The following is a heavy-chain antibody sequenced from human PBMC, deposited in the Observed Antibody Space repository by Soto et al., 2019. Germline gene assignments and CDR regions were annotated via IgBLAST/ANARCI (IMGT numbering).Heavy chain of an antibody. D-gene: IGHD6-6*01. CDR2: IYYSGNT. V-gene: IGHV4-61*03. Sequence: SETLSLTCTVSGGSVGSGSYYWSWIRQPLGKGLEWIGYIYYSGNTDYNPSLRGRATISVDKAKNHFSMQLTSVTSADTAVYYCARGRGFYSSSDEFYFYSMDVWGQGTTVTVSS. CDR1: GGSVGSGSYY. J-gene: IGHJ6*02. CDR3: ARGRGFYSSSDEFYFYSMDV.